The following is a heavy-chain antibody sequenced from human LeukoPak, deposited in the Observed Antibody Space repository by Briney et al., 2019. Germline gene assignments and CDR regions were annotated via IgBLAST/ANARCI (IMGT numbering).Heavy chain of an antibody. J-gene: IGHJ1*01. V-gene: IGHV3-53*01. CDR3: ARVFSPAAGYQYFHQ. CDR2: IYAGGTT. Sequence: GGSLSRSCAVSGLTVSTNYISWVRQPPGRGLEWVSIIYAGGTTYYADSVKGRFTISRDNSQNTVYLQMNNLRAEDTAVYHCARVFSPAAGYQYFHQWGQGTLVTVSS. CDR1: GLTVSTNY. D-gene: IGHD6-13*01.